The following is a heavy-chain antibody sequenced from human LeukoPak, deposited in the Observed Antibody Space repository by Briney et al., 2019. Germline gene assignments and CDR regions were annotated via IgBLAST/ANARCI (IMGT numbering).Heavy chain of an antibody. Sequence: PGGSLRLSCAASGFTFSDYYMSWIRQAPGKGLEWVSVIYSGGSTYYADSVKGRFTISRDNSKNTLYLQMNSLRAEDTAVYYCARGSMIGDDYWGQGTLVTVSS. CDR2: IYSGGST. CDR3: ARGSMIGDDY. V-gene: IGHV3-66*01. D-gene: IGHD3-22*01. CDR1: GFTFSDYY. J-gene: IGHJ4*02.